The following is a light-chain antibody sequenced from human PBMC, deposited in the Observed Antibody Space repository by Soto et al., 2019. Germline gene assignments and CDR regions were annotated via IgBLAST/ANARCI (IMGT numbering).Light chain of an antibody. CDR3: SSYTSSTPHV. Sequence: QSVLTQPPSVSGSPGQSVAIPCTGTSSDVGSYNRVSWYQQPPGTAPKVMIYEVSNRPSGVPDRFSGSKSGNTASLTISGLQAEDEADYYCSSYTSSTPHVFGPGTKVTVL. V-gene: IGLV2-18*02. J-gene: IGLJ1*01. CDR1: SSDVGSYNR. CDR2: EVS.